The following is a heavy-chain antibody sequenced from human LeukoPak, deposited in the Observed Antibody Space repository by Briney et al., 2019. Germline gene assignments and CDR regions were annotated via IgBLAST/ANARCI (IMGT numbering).Heavy chain of an antibody. D-gene: IGHD6-13*01. CDR2: INHSGST. Sequence: SETLSLTCAVYGGSFSGYYWSWIRQPPGKGLEWIGEINHSGSTNYNPSLKSRVTISVDTSKNQFSLKLSSVTAADTAVYYCARHAGCSIHRDYYYFDYWGQGTLVTVSS. CDR3: ARHAGCSIHRDYYYFDY. J-gene: IGHJ4*02. CDR1: GGSFSGYY. V-gene: IGHV4-34*01.